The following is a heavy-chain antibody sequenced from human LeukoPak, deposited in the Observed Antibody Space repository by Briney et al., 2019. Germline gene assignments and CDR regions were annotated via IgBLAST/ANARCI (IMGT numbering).Heavy chain of an antibody. CDR2: IYYSGST. V-gene: IGHV4-59*08. D-gene: IGHD3-10*01. CDR3: ARARGPAIVRGVILKYYFDY. CDR1: GGSISSYY. Sequence: PSETLSLTCTVSGGSISSYYWSWIRQPPGKGLEWIGYIYYSGSTNYNPSLKSRVTISVDTSKNQFSLKLSSVTAADTAVYYCARARGPAIVRGVILKYYFDYWGQGTLVTVSS. J-gene: IGHJ4*02.